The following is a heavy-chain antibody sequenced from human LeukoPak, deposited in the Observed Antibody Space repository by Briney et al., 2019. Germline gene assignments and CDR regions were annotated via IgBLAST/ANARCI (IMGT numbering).Heavy chain of an antibody. J-gene: IGHJ4*02. CDR2: INYDGTST. CDR1: GFTFSSYW. D-gene: IGHD6-6*01. V-gene: IGHV3-74*01. Sequence: PGGSLRLSCAASGFTFSSYWMHWVRQAPGKGLVWVSRINYDGTSTNYADSVKGRFTISRDNARDTLYLQMNSLRAEDTAVYYCARHTTDRPNLIDHWGQGTLVTVSS. CDR3: ARHTTDRPNLIDH.